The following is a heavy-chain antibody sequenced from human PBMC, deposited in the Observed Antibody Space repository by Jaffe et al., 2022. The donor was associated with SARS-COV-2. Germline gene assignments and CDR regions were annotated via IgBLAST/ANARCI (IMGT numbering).Heavy chain of an antibody. D-gene: IGHD6-19*01. Sequence: EVQLLESGGGLVQPGGSLRLSCAASGFTFSSYAMSWVRQAPGKGLEWVSAISGSGGSTYYADSVKGRFTISRDNSKNTLYLQMNSLRAEDTAVYYCAKDLWEAVAGTYYYYGMDVWGQGTTVTVSS. CDR1: GFTFSSYA. J-gene: IGHJ6*02. CDR2: ISGSGGST. CDR3: AKDLWEAVAGTYYYYGMDV. V-gene: IGHV3-23*01.